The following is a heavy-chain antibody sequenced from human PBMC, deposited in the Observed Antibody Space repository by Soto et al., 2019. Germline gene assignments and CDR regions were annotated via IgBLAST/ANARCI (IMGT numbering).Heavy chain of an antibody. CDR1: GGTFSSYA. Sequence: SVKFSCKASGGTFSSYAVNWLRQAPGQGLEWMGVIIPVFATTDYAQNSHGRVTITADESTGTAYLDLSRLRSANTAVYYCAISGPRSCSAAPCYPYFDYSGLGTRVTV. D-gene: IGHD2-15*01. CDR3: AISGPRSCSAAPCYPYFDY. V-gene: IGHV1-69*13. J-gene: IGHJ4*02. CDR2: IIPVFATT.